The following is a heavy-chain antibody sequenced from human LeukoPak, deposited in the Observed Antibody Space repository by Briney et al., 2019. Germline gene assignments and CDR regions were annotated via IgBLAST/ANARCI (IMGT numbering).Heavy chain of an antibody. CDR1: GFTFSSYA. D-gene: IGHD5-18*01. CDR3: ARHLSGITGYTYGRGIDY. J-gene: IGHJ4*02. V-gene: IGHV3-23*01. CDR2: ISGSGGST. Sequence: GGSLRLSCATSGFTFSSYAMSWVRQAPGKGLEWVSVISGSGGSTSYAESVKGRFTISRDNSKSTLFLQMNSLRAEDTAVYYCARHLSGITGYTYGRGIDYWGQGTLVTVSS.